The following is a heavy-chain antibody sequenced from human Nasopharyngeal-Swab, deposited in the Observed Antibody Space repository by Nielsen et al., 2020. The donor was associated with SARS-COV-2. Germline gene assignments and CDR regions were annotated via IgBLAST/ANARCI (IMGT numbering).Heavy chain of an antibody. J-gene: IGHJ4*02. V-gene: IGHV3-23*01. CDR1: GFTFSNYA. CDR2: ISGSGAST. Sequence: GESLKISCAASGFTFSNYAMSWVRQAPGKGLEWVSTISGSGASTDYADSVRGRFTISRDNSKNTLYLQMSSLRAEDTAVYYCARRPRIVVTATGYYFDYWGQGALVTVSS. D-gene: IGHD6-19*01. CDR3: ARRPRIVVTATGYYFDY.